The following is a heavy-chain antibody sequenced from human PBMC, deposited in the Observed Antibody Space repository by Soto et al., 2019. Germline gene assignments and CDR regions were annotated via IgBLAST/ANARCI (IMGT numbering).Heavy chain of an antibody. V-gene: IGHV3-21*01. CDR3: ARDRIAAAGNWFDP. CDR2: ISSSSSYI. D-gene: IGHD6-13*01. CDR1: GFTFSSYS. Sequence: PXXSLRLSFAASGFTFSSYSMHWVLQAPGKGLEWVSSISSSSSYIYYADSVKGRFTISRDNAKNSLYLQMNSLRAEDTAVYYCARDRIAAAGNWFDPWGQGTLVTVSS. J-gene: IGHJ5*02.